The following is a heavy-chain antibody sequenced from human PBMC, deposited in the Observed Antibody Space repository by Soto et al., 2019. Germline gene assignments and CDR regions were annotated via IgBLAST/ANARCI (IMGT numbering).Heavy chain of an antibody. D-gene: IGHD3-22*01. CDR3: ASLSYYFDSSGSPFDY. Sequence: SETLSLTCAVSGYSISSGYYWGWIRQPPGKGLEWIGSIYHIGSTYYNPSLKSRVTISVDTSKNQFSLKLSSVTAADTAVYYFASLSYYFDSSGSPFDYWGQGTLVTGS. J-gene: IGHJ4*02. CDR1: GYSISSGYY. V-gene: IGHV4-38-2*01. CDR2: IYHIGST.